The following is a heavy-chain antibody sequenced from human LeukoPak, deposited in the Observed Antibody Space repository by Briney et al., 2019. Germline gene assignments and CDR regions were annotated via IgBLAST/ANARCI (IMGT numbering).Heavy chain of an antibody. CDR1: GYTFTSYA. Sequence: GASVKVSCKASGYTFTSYAMHWVRQAPGQRLEWMGWINAGNGNTKYSQKFQGRVTITRDTSASTAYMELSSLRSEDTAVYYCASGYNWNDEPSYYYGMDVWGQGTTVTVSS. J-gene: IGHJ6*02. V-gene: IGHV1-3*01. D-gene: IGHD1-20*01. CDR3: ASGYNWNDEPSYYYGMDV. CDR2: INAGNGNT.